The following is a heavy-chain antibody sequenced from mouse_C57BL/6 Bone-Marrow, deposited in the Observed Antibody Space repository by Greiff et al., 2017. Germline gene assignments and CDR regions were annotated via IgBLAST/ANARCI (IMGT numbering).Heavy chain of an antibody. V-gene: IGHV1-64*01. J-gene: IGHJ2*01. CDR1: GYTFTSYW. CDR3: ARDPNYYGTLFDY. CDR2: IHPNSGST. Sequence: QVQLQQSGAELVKPGASVKLSCKASGYTFTSYWMHWVKQRPGQGLEWIGMIHPNSGSTNYNEKFKSKATLTVDKSSSTAYMQLSSLTSEDSAVYYCARDPNYYGTLFDYWGQGTTLTVSS. D-gene: IGHD1-1*01.